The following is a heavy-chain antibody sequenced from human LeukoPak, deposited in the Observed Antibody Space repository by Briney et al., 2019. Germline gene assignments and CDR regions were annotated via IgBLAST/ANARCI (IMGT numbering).Heavy chain of an antibody. V-gene: IGHV4-31*03. J-gene: IGHJ4*02. CDR3: ARDRLTAAGARYFDY. CDR2: IYYSGST. Sequence: PSETLSLTCTVSGGSISSGGYYWSRTRQHPGKGLEWIGYIYYSGSTYYNPSLKSRVTISVDTSKNQFSLKLSSVTAADTAVYYCARDRLTAAGARYFDYWGQGTLVTVSS. CDR1: GGSISSGGYY. D-gene: IGHD6-13*01.